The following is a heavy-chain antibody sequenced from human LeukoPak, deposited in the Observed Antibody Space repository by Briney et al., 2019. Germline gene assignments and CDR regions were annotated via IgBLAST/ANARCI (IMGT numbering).Heavy chain of an antibody. V-gene: IGHV3-21*01. Sequence: GGSLRLSCAASGFTFSSYSMNWVRQAPGKGLEWVPSISSSSSYIYYADSVKGRFTISRDNAKNSLYLQMNSLRAEDTAVYYCARGDSSSWYPYYYYGMDVWGKGTTVTVSS. D-gene: IGHD6-13*01. J-gene: IGHJ6*04. CDR3: ARGDSSSWYPYYYYGMDV. CDR1: GFTFSSYS. CDR2: ISSSSSYI.